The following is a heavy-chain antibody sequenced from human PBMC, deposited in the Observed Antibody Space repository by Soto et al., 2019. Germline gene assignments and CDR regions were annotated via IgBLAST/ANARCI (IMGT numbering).Heavy chain of an antibody. Sequence: EVQLLESGGGLVQPGGSLRLSCAASGFTFSSYAMSWVRQAPGKGLEWVSAISGSGGSTYYADSVKGRFTISRDNSKNTLYLQMNSLRAEETAVYYCAKAVSGWELFDYWGQGTLVTVSS. CDR1: GFTFSSYA. CDR3: AKAVSGWELFDY. CDR2: ISGSGGST. J-gene: IGHJ4*02. D-gene: IGHD1-26*01. V-gene: IGHV3-23*01.